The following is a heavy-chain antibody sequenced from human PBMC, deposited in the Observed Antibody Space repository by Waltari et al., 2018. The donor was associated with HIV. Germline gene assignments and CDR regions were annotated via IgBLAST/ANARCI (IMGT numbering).Heavy chain of an antibody. Sequence: QVQLVQSGAEVKKPGASVKVSCKASGYTFTSYYMHWVRQAPGQGLEWMGIISPSGGSTSDAQKFQGRGTMTRDTSTSTVYMELSSLRSEDTAVYYCARYVGGTNYFDYWGQGTLVTVSS. J-gene: IGHJ4*02. CDR1: GYTFTSYY. V-gene: IGHV1-46*01. CDR3: ARYVGGTNYFDY. D-gene: IGHD3-10*01. CDR2: ISPSGGST.